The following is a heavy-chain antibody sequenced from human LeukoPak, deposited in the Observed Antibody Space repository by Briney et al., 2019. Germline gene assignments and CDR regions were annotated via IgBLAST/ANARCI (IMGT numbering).Heavy chain of an antibody. J-gene: IGHJ4*02. Sequence: PGGSLRLSCAASGFTFSSYSMNWVRQAPGKGLEWVSHISSSSSTTYYADSVKGRFTISRDNAKNSLYLQMNSLRAEDTAVYYCARDGVVAGPWHFDYWGQGNLVTVSS. V-gene: IGHV3-48*01. CDR3: ARDGVVAGPWHFDY. CDR2: ISSSSSTT. CDR1: GFTFSSYS. D-gene: IGHD2-15*01.